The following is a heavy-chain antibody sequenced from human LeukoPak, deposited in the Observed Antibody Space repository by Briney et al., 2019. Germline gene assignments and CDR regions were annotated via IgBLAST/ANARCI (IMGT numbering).Heavy chain of an antibody. J-gene: IGHJ4*02. D-gene: IGHD3-10*01. V-gene: IGHV4-39*01. CDR1: GGSISSSSYY. CDR3: ARHGDFGGFGELFREYYFDY. Sequence: SETLSLTCTVSGGSISSSSYYWGWIRQPPGKGLEWIGGISYSGSTYYNPSLKSRVTISVDTSRNQFSLKLNSVTAADTAVYYCARHGDFGGFGELFREYYFDYWGQGTLVTVSS. CDR2: ISYSGST.